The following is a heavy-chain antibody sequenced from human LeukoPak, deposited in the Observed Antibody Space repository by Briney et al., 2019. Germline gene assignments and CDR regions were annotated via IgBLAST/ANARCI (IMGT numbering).Heavy chain of an antibody. CDR2: ISSSSSYI. J-gene: IGHJ6*03. Sequence: PGGSLRLSCAASGFTFSSYSMNWVRQAPGKGLEWVSSISSSSSYIYYADSVKGRFTISRDNAKNSLYLQMNSLRAEDTAVYYCARMKYCSGGSCYLSYYYMDVWGKGTTVTVSS. CDR3: ARMKYCSGGSCYLSYYYMDV. D-gene: IGHD2-15*01. V-gene: IGHV3-21*01. CDR1: GFTFSSYS.